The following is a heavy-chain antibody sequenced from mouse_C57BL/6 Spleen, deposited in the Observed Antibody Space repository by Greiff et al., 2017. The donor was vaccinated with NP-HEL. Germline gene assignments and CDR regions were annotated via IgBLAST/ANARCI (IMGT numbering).Heavy chain of an antibody. V-gene: IGHV5-4*01. CDR1: GFTFSSYA. CDR2: ISDGGSYT. D-gene: IGHD2-14*01. CDR3: ARGEVFDY. Sequence: EVQRVESGGGLVKPGGSLKLSCAASGFTFSSYAMSWVRQTPEKRLEWVATISDGGSYTYYPDNVKGRFTISRDNAKNNLYLQMSHLKSEDTAMYYCARGEVFDYWGQGTTLTVSS. J-gene: IGHJ2*01.